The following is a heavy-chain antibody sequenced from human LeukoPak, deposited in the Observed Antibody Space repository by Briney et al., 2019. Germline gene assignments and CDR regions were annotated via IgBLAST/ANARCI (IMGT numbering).Heavy chain of an antibody. J-gene: IGHJ4*02. D-gene: IGHD1-26*01. V-gene: IGHV3-21*01. CDR2: ISSSSSYI. CDR1: GFTFSSYS. CDR3: ARDRGSYEFDY. Sequence: GGSLRLFCAASGFTFSSYSMNWVRQAPGKGLEWVSSISSSSSYIYYADPVKGRFTISRDNAKNSLYLQMNSLRAEDTAVYYCARDRGSYEFDYWGQGTLVTVSS.